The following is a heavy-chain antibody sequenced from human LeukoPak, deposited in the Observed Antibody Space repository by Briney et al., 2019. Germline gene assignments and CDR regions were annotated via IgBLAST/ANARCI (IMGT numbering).Heavy chain of an antibody. J-gene: IGHJ4*02. CDR2: ISSRSSTI. D-gene: IGHD2-21*02. V-gene: IGHV3-48*01. CDR1: GFTFSSYS. Sequence: GGSLRLSCAASGFTFSSYSMNWVRQAPGKGLEWVSYISSRSSTIYYADSVKGRFTISRDNSKNTLYLQMNSLRAEDTAVYYCARIGGDRHPIEYWGQGTLVTVSS. CDR3: ARIGGDRHPIEY.